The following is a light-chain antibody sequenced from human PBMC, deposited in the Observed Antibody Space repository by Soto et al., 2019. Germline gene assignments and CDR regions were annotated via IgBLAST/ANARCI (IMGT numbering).Light chain of an antibody. J-gene: IGLJ1*01. V-gene: IGLV2-14*01. CDR3: ISYTVSRSYV. CDR1: SSDIGSYNY. CDR2: EVR. Sequence: QSALTQPASVSGSPGQSITISCTGTSSDIGSYNYVAWYQQFPGKTPKLIIYEVRNRPSGVSFRFSGSKSGNTASLTISGLQAEDEADYYCISYTVSRSYVFGTGTKLTVL.